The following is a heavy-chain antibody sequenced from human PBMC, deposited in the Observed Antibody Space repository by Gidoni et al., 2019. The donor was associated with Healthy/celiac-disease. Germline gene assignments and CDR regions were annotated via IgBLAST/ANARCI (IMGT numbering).Heavy chain of an antibody. CDR2: ISYDGSNK. CDR1: GFPFRSYA. V-gene: IGHV3-30*04. CDR3: AREPRGYSYGCDLDY. J-gene: IGHJ4*02. D-gene: IGHD5-18*01. Sequence: QVQLVESGVGVVQPGRSLSLSCAASGFPFRSYAMHWVRQAPGKGLEWVAVISYDGSNKYYAESVKGRFTISREKSKNTLYLQMNSLRAEDTAVYYCAREPRGYSYGCDLDYWGQGTLVTVSS.